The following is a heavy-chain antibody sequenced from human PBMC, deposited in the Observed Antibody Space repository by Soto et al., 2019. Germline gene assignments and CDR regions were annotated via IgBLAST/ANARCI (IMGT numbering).Heavy chain of an antibody. CDR3: ERGYYDSGAWRGYYYGMDV. Sequence: SETLSLTCTVSGGSISSYYWSWIRQPPGKGLEWIGYIYYSGSTNYNPSLKSRVTISVDTSKNQFSLKLSSVTAADTAVYYCERGYYDSGAWRGYYYGMDVWGQGTTVTVSS. J-gene: IGHJ6*02. V-gene: IGHV4-59*01. D-gene: IGHD3-3*01. CDR1: GGSISSYY. CDR2: IYYSGST.